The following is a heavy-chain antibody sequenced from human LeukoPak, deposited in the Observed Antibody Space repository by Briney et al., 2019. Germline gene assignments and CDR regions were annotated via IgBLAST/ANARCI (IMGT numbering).Heavy chain of an antibody. CDR3: TRDRFYAMDA. J-gene: IGHJ6*02. CDR1: GVTSRNSW. Sequence: GGSLRLSCVASGVTSRNSWMHWVRQAPGKGLVWVSRITIDGSSTTYADSVKGRFTISRDSGKNTLYLRMNSLRAEDTAVYYCTRDRFYAMDAWGQGTTVTVSS. CDR2: ITIDGSST. V-gene: IGHV3-74*03.